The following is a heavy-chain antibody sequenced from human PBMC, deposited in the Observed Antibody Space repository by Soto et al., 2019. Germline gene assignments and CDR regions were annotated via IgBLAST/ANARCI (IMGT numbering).Heavy chain of an antibody. Sequence: ASVKVSCKTSGYTFTDYFLHWVRLAPGQGPQWLGWINAQSGDTRYAQKFRGMVTLTRHTTMNTAYMELTSLRSDDTAVYLCARPLVSVHLGGSYFYGVGLWGQGTTVTVSS. CDR3: ARPLVSVHLGGSYFYGVGL. CDR1: GYTFTDYF. CDR2: INAQSGDT. V-gene: IGHV1-2*02. D-gene: IGHD2-8*01. J-gene: IGHJ6*02.